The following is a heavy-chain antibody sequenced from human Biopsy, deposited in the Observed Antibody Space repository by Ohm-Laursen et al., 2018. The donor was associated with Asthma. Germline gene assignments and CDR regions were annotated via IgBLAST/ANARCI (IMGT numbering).Heavy chain of an antibody. J-gene: IGHJ6*02. CDR2: ISYDGSKK. V-gene: IGHV3-30*18. CDR3: AKGRYKWNDGYYGLDV. D-gene: IGHD1-20*01. Sequence: SLRLSCAAPGVSLSSFGMNWVRQAPGKGLEWVAVISYDGSKKEYGDSVKGRFTISRDNSKDTVYLQMNSLRAGDTAVYYCAKGRYKWNDGYYGLDVWGQGTTVTVS. CDR1: GVSLSSFG.